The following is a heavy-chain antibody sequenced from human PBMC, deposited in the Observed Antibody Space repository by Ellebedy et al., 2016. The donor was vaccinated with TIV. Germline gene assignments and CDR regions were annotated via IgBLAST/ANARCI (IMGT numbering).Heavy chain of an antibody. CDR3: ARGAAAGFFWYFDL. CDR2: INTNTGNP. D-gene: IGHD6-13*01. V-gene: IGHV7-4-1*02. Sequence: AASVKVSCKVSGYTLTEFFMHWVRHAPGQGLEWMGWINTNTGNPTYAQGFTGRFVFSLDTSVSTAYLQISSLKAEDTAVYYCARGAAAGFFWYFDLWGRGTRVTVSS. CDR1: GYTLTEFF. J-gene: IGHJ2*01.